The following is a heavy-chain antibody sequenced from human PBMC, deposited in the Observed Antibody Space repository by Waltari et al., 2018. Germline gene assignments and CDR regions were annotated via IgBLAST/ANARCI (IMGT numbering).Heavy chain of an antibody. V-gene: IGHV4-34*01. D-gene: IGHD3-22*01. CDR2: INHSGST. Sequence: QVQLQQWGAGLLTPSETLSLTCAVYGGSFSGYYWSWIRQPPGKGLEWIGEINHSGSTNYNPSLKSRVTISVDTSKNQFSLKLSSVTAADTAVYYCARGIYYDSSAGDAFDIWGQGTMVTVSS. J-gene: IGHJ3*02. CDR1: GGSFSGYY. CDR3: ARGIYYDSSAGDAFDI.